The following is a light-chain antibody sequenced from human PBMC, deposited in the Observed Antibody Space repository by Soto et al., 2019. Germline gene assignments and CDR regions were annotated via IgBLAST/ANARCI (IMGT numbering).Light chain of an antibody. CDR3: QSYDSSLSGSYV. CDR1: SSNIGAGYD. V-gene: IGLV1-40*01. CDR2: GNN. Sequence: QSVLPQPPSVSGAPGQRVTISCTGSSSNIGAGYDVHWYQRLPGTAPKVLIYGNNNRPSGVPDRFSGSKSGTSASLAITGLQAEDEADYYCQSYDSSLSGSYVFVTGTKVTVL. J-gene: IGLJ1*01.